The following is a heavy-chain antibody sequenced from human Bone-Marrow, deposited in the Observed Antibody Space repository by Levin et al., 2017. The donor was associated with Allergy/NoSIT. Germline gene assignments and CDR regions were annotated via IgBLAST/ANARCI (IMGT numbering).Heavy chain of an antibody. Sequence: SETLSLTCTVSGGSISSGGYYWSWIRQHPGKGLEWIGYIYYSGSTYYNPSLKSRVTISVDTSKNQFSLKLSSVTAADTAVYYCARARYCSGGSCYPSPANFDYWGQGTLVTVSS. D-gene: IGHD2-15*01. CDR2: IYYSGST. V-gene: IGHV4-31*03. CDR3: ARARYCSGGSCYPSPANFDY. CDR1: GGSISSGGYY. J-gene: IGHJ4*02.